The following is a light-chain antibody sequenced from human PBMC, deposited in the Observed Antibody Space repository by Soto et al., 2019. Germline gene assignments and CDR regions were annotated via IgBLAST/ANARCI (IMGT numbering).Light chain of an antibody. Sequence: QSALTQPPSASGSPGQSVTISCTGTSSDVGGYNYVSWYQQHPGKAPKLMIYEVSKRPSGVPDRFSGSKSDNTASLTVSGLQAADEADYYCSSFAGGNNLLFGGGTELTVL. V-gene: IGLV2-8*01. CDR3: SSFAGGNNLL. J-gene: IGLJ2*01. CDR2: EVS. CDR1: SSDVGGYNY.